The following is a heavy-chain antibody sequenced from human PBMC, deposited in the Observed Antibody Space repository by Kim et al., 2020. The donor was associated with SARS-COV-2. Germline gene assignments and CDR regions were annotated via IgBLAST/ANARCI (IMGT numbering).Heavy chain of an antibody. J-gene: IGHJ4*02. CDR1: SGSVATYY. CDR3: ARGGYTASWYAGVFAY. Sequence: SETLSLTCSVSSGSVATYYWSWIRQSPGKGLEWIGYIFSSGYTEYNPSFKGRVTISVDTSMKQFSLRLSSVTAADTAVYSCARGGYTASWYAGVFAYWGQGTPVTVSS. V-gene: IGHV4-59*02. CDR2: IFSSGYT. D-gene: IGHD6-13*01.